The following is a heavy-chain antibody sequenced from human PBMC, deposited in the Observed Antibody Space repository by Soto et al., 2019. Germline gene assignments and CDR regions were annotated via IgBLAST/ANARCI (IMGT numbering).Heavy chain of an antibody. CDR2: VNPILSMS. CDR1: GDTFSFYT. CDR3: ATSYGSGYRAFDY. J-gene: IGHJ4*02. V-gene: IGHV1-69*02. D-gene: IGHD3-10*01. Sequence: QVQLVQCGAEVKKPGSSVKVSCKASGDTFSFYTINWVRQAPGLGLEWMGRVNPILSMSNYAQKFQGRVTMTVDKSTSTAFMELRSLRSEDTAFYYCATSYGSGYRAFDYWGQGALVTVSS.